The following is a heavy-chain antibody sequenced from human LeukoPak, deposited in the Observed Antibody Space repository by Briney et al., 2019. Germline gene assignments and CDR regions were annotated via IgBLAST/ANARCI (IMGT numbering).Heavy chain of an antibody. V-gene: IGHV1-69*05. CDR3: ARERRGYDSSGYYQH. D-gene: IGHD3-22*01. CDR1: GGTFSSYA. Sequence: SVKVSCKASGGTFSSYAISWVRQAPGQGLEWMGRIIPIFGTANYAQKFQGRVKIPTDESTSKAYMELSSLRSEDTAVYYCARERRGYDSSGYYQHWGQGTLVTVSS. CDR2: IIPIFGTA. J-gene: IGHJ1*01.